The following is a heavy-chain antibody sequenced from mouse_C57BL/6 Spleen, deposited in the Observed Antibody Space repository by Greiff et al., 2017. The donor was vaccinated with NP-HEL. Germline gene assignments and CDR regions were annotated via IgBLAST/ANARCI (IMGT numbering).Heavy chain of an antibody. D-gene: IGHD2-3*01. Sequence: EVQLMESGPGLVKPSQSLSLTCSVTGYSITSGYYWNWIRQFPGNKLEWMGYISYDGSNNYNPSLKNRISITRDTSKNQFFLKLNSVTTEDTATYYCARDRNGYYDDWGQGTTLTVSS. V-gene: IGHV3-6*01. CDR2: ISYDGSN. J-gene: IGHJ2*01. CDR1: GYSITSGYY. CDR3: ARDRNGYYDD.